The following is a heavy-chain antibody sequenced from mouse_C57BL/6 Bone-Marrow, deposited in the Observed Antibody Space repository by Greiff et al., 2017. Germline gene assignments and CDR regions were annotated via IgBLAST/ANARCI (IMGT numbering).Heavy chain of an antibody. J-gene: IGHJ3*01. CDR2: IWTGGGT. Sequence: VKLVESGPGLVAPSQSLSITCTVSGFSLTSYAISWVRQPPGKGLEWLGVIWTGGGTNYNSALKSRLSISKDNSKSQVFLKMNSLQTDDTASYYCARDYYGIIYVGCFAYWGQGTLLTVSA. D-gene: IGHD1-1*01. CDR1: GFSLTSYA. V-gene: IGHV2-9-1*01. CDR3: ARDYYGIIYVGCFAY.